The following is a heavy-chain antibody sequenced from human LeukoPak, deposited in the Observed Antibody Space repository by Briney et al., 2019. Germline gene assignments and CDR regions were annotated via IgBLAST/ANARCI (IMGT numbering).Heavy chain of an antibody. J-gene: IGHJ5*02. V-gene: IGHV3-23*01. CDR3: ARIYQLRLRVWFDP. CDR1: GFTFSNYA. CDR2: ISGSGGST. Sequence: GGSLRLSCAASGFTFSNYAMSWVRQAPGKGLEWVSAISGSGGSTYYADSVKGRFTISRDNSKNTLYLQMSSLRSEDTAVYYCARIYQLRLRVWFDPWGQGTLVTVSS. D-gene: IGHD5-12*01.